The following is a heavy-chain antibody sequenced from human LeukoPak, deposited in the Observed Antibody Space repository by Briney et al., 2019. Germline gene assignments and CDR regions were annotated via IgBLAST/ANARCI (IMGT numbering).Heavy chain of an antibody. Sequence: PSETLSLTCTVSGGSISSSSYYWGWIRQPPGKGLEWIGSIYYSGSTYYNPSLKSRVTISVDTSKNQFSLKLSSVTAADTAVYYCARGFLTGYSSSWTRGSWFDPWGQGTLVTVSS. J-gene: IGHJ5*02. CDR3: ARGFLTGYSSSWTRGSWFDP. D-gene: IGHD6-13*01. CDR2: IYYSGST. V-gene: IGHV4-39*01. CDR1: GGSISSSSYY.